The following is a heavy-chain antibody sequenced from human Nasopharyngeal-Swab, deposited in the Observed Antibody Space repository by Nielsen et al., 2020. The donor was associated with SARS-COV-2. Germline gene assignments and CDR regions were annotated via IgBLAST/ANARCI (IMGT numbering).Heavy chain of an antibody. V-gene: IGHV3-48*02. CDR3: ARDYQYTFDI. D-gene: IGHD6-6*01. J-gene: IGHJ3*02. CDR1: GFIFSDYP. Sequence: GGSLRLSCVASGFIFSDYPINWVRQAPGKGLEWVSHIRGEGESIRYADSVKGRFTISRDNARQSVYLEMNSLRDEDTAVYYCARDYQYTFDIWGQGTMVTVSS. CDR2: IRGEGESI.